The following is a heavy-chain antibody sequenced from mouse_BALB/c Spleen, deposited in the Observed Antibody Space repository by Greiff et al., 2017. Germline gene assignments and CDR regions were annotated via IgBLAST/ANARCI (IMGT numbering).Heavy chain of an antibody. CDR2: IRNKAYGYTT. D-gene: IGHD2-3*01. CDR3: SRDKGGLLFDY. J-gene: IGHJ2*01. CDR1: GFTFTDYY. Sequence: EVKVVESGGGLVQPGGSLRLSCTTSGFTFTDYYMNWVRQPPGKALEWLAFIRNKAYGYTTEYSASVKGRFTISRDNSQNILYLQMNTLRVEDSATYYCSRDKGGLLFDYWGQGTTLTVSS. V-gene: IGHV7-3*02.